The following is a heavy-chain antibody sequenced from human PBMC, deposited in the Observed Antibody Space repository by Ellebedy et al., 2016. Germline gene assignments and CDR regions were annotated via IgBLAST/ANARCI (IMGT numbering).Heavy chain of an antibody. Sequence: ASVKVSCQGSGYSFTSYWIGWVRHMPGKGLEWMGIIYPGDSDTRYSPSFQGPVTIAAAKSISTAYLQWSSLKASDTAMYNCARGAPSDRYGDYARGGGYWYFDLWGRGTLVTVSS. V-gene: IGHV5-51*01. J-gene: IGHJ2*01. CDR2: IYPGDSDT. CDR3: ARGAPSDRYGDYARGGGYWYFDL. D-gene: IGHD4-17*01. CDR1: GYSFTSYW.